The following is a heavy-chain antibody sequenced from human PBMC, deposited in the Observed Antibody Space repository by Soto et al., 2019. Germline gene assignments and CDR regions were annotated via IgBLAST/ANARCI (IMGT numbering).Heavy chain of an antibody. CDR3: ARHTRNQFDP. CDR2: IYRSGST. V-gene: IGHV4-38-2*01. CDR1: GYSISSGYY. Sequence: PSETLSLTCAVSGYSISSGYYWGWIRQPPGKGLEWIGSIYRSGSTYYNPSLKSPVTISVDTSKNQFSLKLSSVTAADTAVYYCARHTRNQFDPWGQGTLVTVSS. J-gene: IGHJ5*02.